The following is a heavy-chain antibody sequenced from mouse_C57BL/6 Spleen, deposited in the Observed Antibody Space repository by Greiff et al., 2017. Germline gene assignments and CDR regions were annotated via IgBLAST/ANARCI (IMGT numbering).Heavy chain of an antibody. V-gene: IGHV14-2*01. Sequence: EVQLQQSGAELVKPGASVKLSCTASGFNIKDYSMHWVKQRTEQGLEWIGRIDPEDGETKYAPKFQGKATIPADTSSNPAYLQISSLTSEDTVVYYGARGKYGNYVDYWGQGTTLTVSS. CDR3: ARGKYGNYVDY. CDR1: GFNIKDYS. CDR2: IDPEDGET. D-gene: IGHD2-10*02. J-gene: IGHJ2*01.